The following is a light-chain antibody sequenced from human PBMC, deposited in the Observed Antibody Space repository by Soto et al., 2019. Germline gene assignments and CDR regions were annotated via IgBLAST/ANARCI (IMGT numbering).Light chain of an antibody. J-gene: IGKJ1*01. Sequence: DIQMTQSPSSLSASVGDRVTITCRASQSISSYLNWYQQKPVKAPKLLIYAASSLQSGVPSRFSGSGSGPDFTLTISSLQPEDFAIYYCQQSYSTPCTFGQGTKVDTK. CDR2: AAS. CDR1: QSISSY. V-gene: IGKV1-39*01. CDR3: QQSYSTPCT.